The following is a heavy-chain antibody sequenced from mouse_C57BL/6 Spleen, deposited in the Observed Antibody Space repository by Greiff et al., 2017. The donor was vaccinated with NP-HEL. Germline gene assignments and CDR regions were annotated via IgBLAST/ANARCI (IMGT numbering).Heavy chain of an antibody. D-gene: IGHD1-1*01. CDR3: ARAYYYGSSYDYAMDY. J-gene: IGHJ4*01. Sequence: EVKLLESGGDLVKPGGSLKLSCAASGFTFSSYGMSWVRQTPDKRLEWVATISSGGSYTYYPDSVKGRFTISRDNAKNTLYLQMSSLKSEDTAMYYCARAYYYGSSYDYAMDYWGQGTSVTVSS. CDR2: ISSGGSYT. CDR1: GFTFSSYG. V-gene: IGHV5-6*01.